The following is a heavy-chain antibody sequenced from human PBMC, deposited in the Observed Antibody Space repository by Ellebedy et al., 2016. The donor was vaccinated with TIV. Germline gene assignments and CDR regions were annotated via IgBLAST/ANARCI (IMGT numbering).Heavy chain of an antibody. Sequence: GESLKISCEASGFDFSDYSMSWIRQAPGKGLDLVAFMSSGGGTIYYGDSMKGRFTVSRDNAENSLYLHMNSLRGGDTAVYYCARRGSYGDYAVEINSWFDTWGRGTLVAVSS. CDR2: MSSGGGTI. CDR1: GFDFSDYS. J-gene: IGHJ5*02. V-gene: IGHV3-11*04. D-gene: IGHD4-17*01. CDR3: ARRGSYGDYAVEINSWFDT.